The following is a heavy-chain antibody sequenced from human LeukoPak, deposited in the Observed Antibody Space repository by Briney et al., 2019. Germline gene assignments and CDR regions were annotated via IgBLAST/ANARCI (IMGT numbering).Heavy chain of an antibody. CDR3: ARESRRWLANDAFDI. Sequence: SETPSLTCTVSGGSISSYYWSWIRQPPGKGLEWIGYIYYSGSTNYNPSLKSRVTISVDTSKNQFSLKLSSVTAADTAVYYCARESRRWLANDAFDIWGQGTMVTVSS. CDR1: GGSISSYY. D-gene: IGHD6-19*01. CDR2: IYYSGST. J-gene: IGHJ3*02. V-gene: IGHV4-59*12.